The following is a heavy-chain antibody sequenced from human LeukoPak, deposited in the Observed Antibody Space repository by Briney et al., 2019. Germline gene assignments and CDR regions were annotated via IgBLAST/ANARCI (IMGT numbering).Heavy chain of an antibody. D-gene: IGHD2-2*01. J-gene: IGHJ4*02. CDR3: ARGLGYCNYTTCLLPFDY. CDR2: IYSGGST. CDR1: GFTVSTYY. V-gene: IGHV3-53*01. Sequence: GGSLRLSCAASGFTVSTYYMTWVRQAPGKGLECVSVIYSGGSTYYADSVKGRFTVSRDNSKNTLYLQMNSLRAEDTAMYYCARGLGYCNYTTCLLPFDYWGQGTLVTVSS.